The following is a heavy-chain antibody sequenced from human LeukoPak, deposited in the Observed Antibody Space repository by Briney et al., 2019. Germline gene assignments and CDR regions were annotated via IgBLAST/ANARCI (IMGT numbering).Heavy chain of an antibody. CDR2: IRCDGSNK. D-gene: IGHD3-22*01. CDR3: ARPYYDSSGWDYMDV. Sequence: GGSLRLSCAAPGFTFSSYGMHWVRQAPGKGLEWVAFIRCDGSNKYYADSVKGRFTISRDNSKNTLYLQMNSLRAEDTAVYYCARPYYDSSGWDYMDVWGKGTTVTISS. V-gene: IGHV3-30*02. CDR1: GFTFSSYG. J-gene: IGHJ6*03.